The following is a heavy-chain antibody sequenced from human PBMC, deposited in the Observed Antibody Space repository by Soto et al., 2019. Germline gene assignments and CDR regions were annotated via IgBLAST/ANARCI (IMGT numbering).Heavy chain of an antibody. D-gene: IGHD2-2*01. V-gene: IGHV1-69*10. J-gene: IGHJ5*02. CDR3: ARGPGQFDP. CDR2: INPMLGVA. Sequence: GASVKVSCKASGGSFSSLVISWLRQAPGQGPEWMGGINPMLGVANFAQKFQDRVTITADESTTTAYMELSSLRSEDTAVYYCARGPGQFDPWGQGTLVTVSS. CDR1: GGSFSSLV.